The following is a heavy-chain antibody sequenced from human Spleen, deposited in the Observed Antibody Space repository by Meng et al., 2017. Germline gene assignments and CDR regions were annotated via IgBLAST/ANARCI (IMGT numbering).Heavy chain of an antibody. CDR3: ARVARWLQLYAFDI. Sequence: SETLSLTCTVSGGSISSSSYYWGWSRQPPGKGLEWIGSIYYSGSTYYNPSRKSRVTISVDTSKNQFSLKLSSVTAADTAVYYCARVARWLQLYAFDIWGQGTMVTVSS. CDR2: IYYSGST. CDR1: GGSISSSSYY. J-gene: IGHJ3*02. D-gene: IGHD5-24*01. V-gene: IGHV4-39*07.